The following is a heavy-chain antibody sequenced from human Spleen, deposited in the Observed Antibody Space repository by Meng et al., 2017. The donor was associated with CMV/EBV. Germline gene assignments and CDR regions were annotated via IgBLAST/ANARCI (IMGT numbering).Heavy chain of an antibody. J-gene: IGHJ4*02. D-gene: IGHD6-6*01. CDR3: APKWRAARFDY. CDR1: GFTFSSDA. Sequence: VVRWGFGGVLGQPGGSLSPSCAPSGFTFSSDALRWVRQAPGKGLGWVSAIRGSGGSTYYADSVKGRFTISRDNSKNTLYLQMNSLRAEDTAVYYCAPKWRAARFDYWGQGTLVTVSS. CDR2: IRGSGGST. V-gene: IGHV3-23*01.